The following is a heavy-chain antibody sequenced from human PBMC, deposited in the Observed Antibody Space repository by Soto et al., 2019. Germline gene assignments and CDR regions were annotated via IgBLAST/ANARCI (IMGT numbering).Heavy chain of an antibody. Sequence: GGSLRLSCAASGFTFSDYYMSWIRQAPGKGLEWVSYISSSSSYTNYADYVKGRFTISRDNAKNSLYLQMNSLRAEDTAVYYCARDRRRGDYYDSSGYREPLDYWGQGTLVTVSS. CDR1: GFTFSDYY. CDR2: ISSSSSYT. D-gene: IGHD3-22*01. CDR3: ARDRRRGDYYDSSGYREPLDY. V-gene: IGHV3-11*06. J-gene: IGHJ4*02.